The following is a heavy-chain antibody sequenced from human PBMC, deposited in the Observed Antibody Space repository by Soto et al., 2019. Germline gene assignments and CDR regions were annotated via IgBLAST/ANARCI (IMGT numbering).Heavy chain of an antibody. V-gene: IGHV3-11*05. CDR3: ARDTTGSGNYDY. Sequence: QVRLVESGGGLVKPGGSLRLSCEASGFTFSDYYMSWIRQVPGKGLQWVSDISTSSSYKKYVDSVKGRFTISRDNAKNLLYLQLNSLRVADPAVYYCARDTTGSGNYDYWGQGTLVTVSS. D-gene: IGHD3-10*01. CDR2: ISTSSSYK. J-gene: IGHJ4*02. CDR1: GFTFSDYY.